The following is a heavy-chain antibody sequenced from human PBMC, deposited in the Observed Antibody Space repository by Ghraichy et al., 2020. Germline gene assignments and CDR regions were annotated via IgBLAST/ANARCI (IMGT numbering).Heavy chain of an antibody. CDR3: ARSYYYDSSGYPHDAFDI. J-gene: IGHJ3*02. CDR1: GFTFSSYG. Sequence: GGSLRLSCAASGFTFSSYGMHWVRQAPGKGLEWVAVIWYDGSNKYYADSVKGRFTISRDNSKNTLYLQMNSLRAEDTAVYYCARSYYYDSSGYPHDAFDIWGQGTMVTVSS. D-gene: IGHD3-22*01. CDR2: IWYDGSNK. V-gene: IGHV3-33*01.